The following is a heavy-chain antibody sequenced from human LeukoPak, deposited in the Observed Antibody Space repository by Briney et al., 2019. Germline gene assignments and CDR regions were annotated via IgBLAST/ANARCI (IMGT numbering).Heavy chain of an antibody. V-gene: IGHV3-30*18. D-gene: IGHD6-13*01. CDR1: GFTFSSYG. J-gene: IGHJ5*02. CDR2: ISYDGSNK. Sequence: GGSLRLSCAASGFTFSSYGMHWVRQAPGKGLEWVAVISYDGSNKYYGDSVKGRLTISRDNSKNTLYLQMNSLRAEDTAVYYCAKAPYSSSWYWFDPWGQGTLVPVSS. CDR3: AKAPYSSSWYWFDP.